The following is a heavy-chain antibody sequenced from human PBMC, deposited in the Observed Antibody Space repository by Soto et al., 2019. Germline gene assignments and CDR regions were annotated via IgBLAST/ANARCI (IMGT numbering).Heavy chain of an antibody. V-gene: IGHV1-69*08. D-gene: IGHD2-21*02. CDR2: IIPILGIA. Sequence: QVQLVQSGAEVKKPGSSVKVSCKASGGTFSSYTISWVRQAPGQGLEWMGRIIPILGIANYAQKFQGRVTITADKSTSTAYMELSSLRSDDTAVYYCARDRALTAVYYFDYWGQGTLVTVSS. J-gene: IGHJ4*02. CDR3: ARDRALTAVYYFDY. CDR1: GGTFSSYT.